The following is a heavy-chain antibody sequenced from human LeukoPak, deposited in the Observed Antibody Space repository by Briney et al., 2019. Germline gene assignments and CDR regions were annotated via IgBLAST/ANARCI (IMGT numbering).Heavy chain of an antibody. D-gene: IGHD3-22*01. CDR2: ISGSGGST. CDR1: GFTFSSYA. J-gene: IGHJ4*02. Sequence: GGSLRLSCAASGFTFSSYAMSWVRQAPGKGLEWVSAISGSGGSTYYADSVKGRFTISRDNSKNTLYLQMNSLRAEDTAVYYCAKDQRAWLFNYGFDYWGQGTLVTVSS. V-gene: IGHV3-23*01. CDR3: AKDQRAWLFNYGFDY.